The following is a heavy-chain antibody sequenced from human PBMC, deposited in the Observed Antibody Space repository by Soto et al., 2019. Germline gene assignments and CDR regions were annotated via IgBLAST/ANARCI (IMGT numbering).Heavy chain of an antibody. J-gene: IGHJ5*02. V-gene: IGHV4-59*01. Sequence: PSETLSLTCTVSGGSISSYYWSWIRQPPGKGLEWIGYIYYSGSTNYNPSLKSRVTISVDTSKNQFSLKLSSVTAADTAVYYCASTPYSSGWYSWFDPWGQGTLVTVSS. D-gene: IGHD6-19*01. CDR1: GGSISSYY. CDR2: IYYSGST. CDR3: ASTPYSSGWYSWFDP.